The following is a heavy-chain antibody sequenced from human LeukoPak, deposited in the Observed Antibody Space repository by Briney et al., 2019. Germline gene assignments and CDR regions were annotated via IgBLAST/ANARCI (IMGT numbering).Heavy chain of an antibody. Sequence: GGSLRLSRAASGFTFSSYGMHWVRQAPGKGLEWVAFIRYDGSNKYYADSVKGRFTISRDNSKNTLYLQMNSLRAEDTAVYYCAKGSGLSIVVVPAAIQWDYFDYWGQGTLVTVSS. D-gene: IGHD2-2*02. J-gene: IGHJ4*02. CDR2: IRYDGSNK. CDR3: AKGSGLSIVVVPAAIQWDYFDY. CDR1: GFTFSSYG. V-gene: IGHV3-30*02.